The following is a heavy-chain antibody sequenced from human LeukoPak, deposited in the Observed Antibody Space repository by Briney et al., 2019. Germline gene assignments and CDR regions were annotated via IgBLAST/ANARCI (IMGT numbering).Heavy chain of an antibody. V-gene: IGHV1-69*06. D-gene: IGHD2-21*02. Sequence: WASVKVSCKASGGTFSSYAISWVRQAPGQGLEWMGGIIPIFGSANYAQKFQGRVTITADKSTSTAYMELSSLRSEDTAVYYCARDSGAYCGGDCYSQNWFDPWGQGTLVTVSS. CDR1: GGTFSSYA. J-gene: IGHJ5*02. CDR3: ARDSGAYCGGDCYSQNWFDP. CDR2: IIPIFGSA.